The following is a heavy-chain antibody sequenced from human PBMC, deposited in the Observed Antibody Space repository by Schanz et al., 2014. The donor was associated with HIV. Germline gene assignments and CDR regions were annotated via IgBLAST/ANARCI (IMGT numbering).Heavy chain of an antibody. D-gene: IGHD2-15*01. Sequence: EVQLVESGGGLVQPGRSLSLSCAASGFTFDDYAMHWVRQAPGKGLEWVSGISWNSDYIGYVDSVKGRFTISRDNAENSLYLQMNSLRAEDTAVYYCARGSGPYYYYYGMDVWGQGTTVTVSS. CDR1: GFTFDDYA. V-gene: IGHV3-9*01. CDR3: ARGSGPYYYYYGMDV. CDR2: ISWNSDYI. J-gene: IGHJ6*02.